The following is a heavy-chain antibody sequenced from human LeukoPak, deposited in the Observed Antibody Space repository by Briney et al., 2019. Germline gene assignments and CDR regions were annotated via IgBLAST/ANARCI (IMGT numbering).Heavy chain of an antibody. CDR1: GGTFSNYA. Sequence: GASVKVSCKASGGTFSNYAISWVRQAPGQGLEWMGGIIPIFGTANYAQKFQGRVTITADKSTSTAYMELSSLRSEDTAVYYCARDNKPWLPPSGWGQGTLVTVSS. CDR2: IIPIFGTA. CDR3: ARDNKPWLPPSG. J-gene: IGHJ4*02. D-gene: IGHD6-19*01. V-gene: IGHV1-69*06.